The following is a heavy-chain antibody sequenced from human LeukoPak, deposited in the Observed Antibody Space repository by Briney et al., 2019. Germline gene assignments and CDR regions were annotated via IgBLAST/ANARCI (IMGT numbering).Heavy chain of an antibody. CDR3: ARKGLGGELGGFDS. CDR2: ISSSSSTI. Sequence: GGSLRLSCAASGFTFSSYSMNWVRQAPGKGLEWVSYISSSSSTIYYADSVKGRFTISRDNAKNSLYLQMNSLRVEDTALYHCARKGLGGELGGFDSWGQGTLVTVSS. J-gene: IGHJ4*02. D-gene: IGHD1-7*01. CDR1: GFTFSSYS. V-gene: IGHV3-48*04.